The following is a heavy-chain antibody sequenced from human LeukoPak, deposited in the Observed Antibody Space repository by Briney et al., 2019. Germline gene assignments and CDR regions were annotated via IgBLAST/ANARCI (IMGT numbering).Heavy chain of an antibody. D-gene: IGHD1-26*01. Sequence: ASVKVSCKVSGYTLTELSIHWVRQAPGKGLEWMGGFDPEDDETIYAQKFQGRVTMTEDTSTDTAYMELSSLRSEDTAVYYCATERAGIVGASYFDYWGQGTLVTVSS. CDR2: FDPEDDET. CDR3: ATERAGIVGASYFDY. CDR1: GYTLTELS. V-gene: IGHV1-24*01. J-gene: IGHJ4*02.